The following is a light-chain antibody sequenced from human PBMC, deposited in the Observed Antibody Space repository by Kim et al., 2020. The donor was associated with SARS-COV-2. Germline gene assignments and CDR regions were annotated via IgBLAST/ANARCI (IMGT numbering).Light chain of an antibody. CDR2: QDS. V-gene: IGLV3-1*01. CDR1: KLGDKY. J-gene: IGLJ2*01. CDR3: QAWDSSTALV. Sequence: VSPGQTASITCAGDKLGDKYACWYQQKPGQSPVLVIYQDSKRPSGIPERFSGSNSGNTATLTISGTQAMDEADYYCQAWDSSTALVFGGGTKLTVL.